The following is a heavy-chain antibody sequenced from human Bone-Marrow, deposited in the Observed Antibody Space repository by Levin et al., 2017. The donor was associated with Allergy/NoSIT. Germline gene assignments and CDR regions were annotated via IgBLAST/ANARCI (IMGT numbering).Heavy chain of an antibody. J-gene: IGHJ3*02. CDR2: ISFDGTNK. CDR3: ARERGWQWRAPKPTHDVFDI. CDR1: EFMFSSYD. V-gene: IGHV3-30*03. D-gene: IGHD6-19*01. Sequence: GESLKISCAASEFMFSSYDMHWVRQAPGKGLEWVAVISFDGTNKQYGDSVKGRFTISRDDSKNTLYVQMNSLRSEDTAVYYCARERGWQWRAPKPTHDVFDIWGQGTRVTVSS.